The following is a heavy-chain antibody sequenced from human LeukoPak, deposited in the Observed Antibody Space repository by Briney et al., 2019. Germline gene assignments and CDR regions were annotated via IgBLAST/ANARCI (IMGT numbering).Heavy chain of an antibody. Sequence: PSETLSLPCTVSGGSISSYYWSWIRQPPGKGLEWIGYIYYSGSTNYNPSLKSRVTISVDKSKNQFSLKQSSVTAADTAVYYCARERERGPYYGSGSTIDYWGQGTLVTVSS. CDR1: GGSISSYY. V-gene: IGHV4-59*12. J-gene: IGHJ4*02. D-gene: IGHD3-10*01. CDR2: IYYSGST. CDR3: ARERERGPYYGSGSTIDY.